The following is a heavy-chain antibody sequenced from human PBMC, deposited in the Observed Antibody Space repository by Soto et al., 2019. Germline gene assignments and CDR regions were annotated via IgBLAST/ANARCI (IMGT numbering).Heavy chain of an antibody. V-gene: IGHV4-59*01. D-gene: IGHD6-13*01. CDR1: GGTISSYY. J-gene: IGHJ4*02. CDR3: ARSSSWYLGGFDY. CDR2: IXYXGXT. Sequence: PSATLSLTCTVSGGTISSYYWIWIRQPPGKGLXWMGXIXYXGXTXYXXXXKSRVTISVDTSKNQFSLKLSSVTAADTAVYYCARSSSWYLGGFDYWGQGTLVTVSS.